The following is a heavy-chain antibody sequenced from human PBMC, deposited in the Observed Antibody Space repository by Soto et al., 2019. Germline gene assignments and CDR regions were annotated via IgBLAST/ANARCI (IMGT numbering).Heavy chain of an antibody. CDR3: ARSGVYGDYAYDY. J-gene: IGHJ4*02. D-gene: IGHD4-17*01. V-gene: IGHV4-39*01. Sequence: PSETLSLTCTVSGGSISSSSYYWGWIRQPPGKGLEWIGSIYYSGSTYYNPSLKSRVTISVDTSKNQFSLKLSSVTAADTAVYYCARSGVYGDYAYDYWGQGNLVTVSS. CDR2: IYYSGST. CDR1: GGSISSSSYY.